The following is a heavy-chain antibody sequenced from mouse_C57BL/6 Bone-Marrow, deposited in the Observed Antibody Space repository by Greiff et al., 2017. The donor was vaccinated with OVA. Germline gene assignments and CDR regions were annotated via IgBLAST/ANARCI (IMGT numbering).Heavy chain of an antibody. CDR1: GYTFTSYW. CDR3: AFSTAASSYGGGVDY. Sequence: QVQLQQPGAELVKPGASVKLSCKASGYTFTSYWMPWVKQRPGQGLEWIGMIHPNSGSTNYNEKFKSKATLTVDKSSSTAYMQLSSLTSEDSAVYYCAFSTAASSYGGGVDYWGQGTTLTVSS. J-gene: IGHJ2*01. V-gene: IGHV1-64*01. D-gene: IGHD1-1*01. CDR2: IHPNSGST.